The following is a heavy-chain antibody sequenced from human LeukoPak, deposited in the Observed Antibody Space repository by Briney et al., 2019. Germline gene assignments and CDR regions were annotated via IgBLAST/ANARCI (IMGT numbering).Heavy chain of an antibody. CDR3: VNLGYSD. Sequence: GGSLRLSCAASGFIFSAAWMTGVRQAPGKGVEWVATIKNEGSDKYYVDSVKGRFTLSRDNAKNSVYLQMNSLRVEDTAVYYCVNLGYSDGGQGTLVTVSS. CDR2: IKNEGSDK. J-gene: IGHJ4*02. V-gene: IGHV3-7*01. D-gene: IGHD5-12*01. CDR1: GFIFSAAW.